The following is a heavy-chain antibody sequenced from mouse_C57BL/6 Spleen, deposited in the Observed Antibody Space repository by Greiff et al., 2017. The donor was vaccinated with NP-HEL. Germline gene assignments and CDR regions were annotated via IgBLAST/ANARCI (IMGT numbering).Heavy chain of an antibody. J-gene: IGHJ3*01. Sequence: VQLKQSGAELVKPGASVKLSCTASGFNIKDYYMHWVKQRTEQGLEWIGRIDPEDGENKYAPKFQGKATITATTSSNNAYLQLSSLTSEDTAVYYCASDYYGSSFQAWFAYWGQGTLVTVSA. V-gene: IGHV14-2*01. CDR1: GFNIKDYY. CDR2: IDPEDGEN. CDR3: ASDYYGSSFQAWFAY. D-gene: IGHD1-1*01.